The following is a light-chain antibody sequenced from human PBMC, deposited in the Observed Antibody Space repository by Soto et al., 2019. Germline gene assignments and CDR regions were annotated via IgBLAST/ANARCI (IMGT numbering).Light chain of an antibody. Sequence: ENVLTQFPGTLSLSPGDRATLSCRASQSLSSDSLAWYQQKPGQAPRLLIYGASSRANGIPDRFSGSGSGTDFTLTISRLEPEDFAVYYCHQYGSSPGTFGQGTKVEI. CDR3: HQYGSSPGT. J-gene: IGKJ1*01. CDR1: QSLSSDS. CDR2: GAS. V-gene: IGKV3-20*01.